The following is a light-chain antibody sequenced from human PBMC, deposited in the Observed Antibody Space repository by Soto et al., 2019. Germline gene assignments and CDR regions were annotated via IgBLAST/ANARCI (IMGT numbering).Light chain of an antibody. CDR1: ETVTSDY. J-gene: IGKJ1*01. Sequence: EVVLTQSPGTLSLSPGERATLSCRASETVTSDYLAWYQQKPGQAPRLLFYGASRRAAGIPDGFSGSGSGTDFTLIISRLEPEDFVVYYCHQYSSSPWTFGQGTKVEIK. V-gene: IGKV3-20*01. CDR2: GAS. CDR3: HQYSSSPWT.